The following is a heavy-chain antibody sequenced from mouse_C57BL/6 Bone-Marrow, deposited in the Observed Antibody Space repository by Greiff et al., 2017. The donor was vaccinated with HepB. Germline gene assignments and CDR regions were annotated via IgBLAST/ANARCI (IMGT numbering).Heavy chain of an antibody. CDR1: GFTFSDYY. CDR2: INYDGSST. J-gene: IGHJ1*03. V-gene: IGHV5-16*01. D-gene: IGHD1-1*01. Sequence: EVKLVESEGGLVQPGSSMKLSCTASGFTFSDYYMAWVRQVPEKGLEWVANINYDGSSTYYLDSLKSRFIISRDNAKNILYLQMSSLKSEDTATYYCARGVLLLTGYFDVWGTGTTVTVSS. CDR3: ARGVLLLTGYFDV.